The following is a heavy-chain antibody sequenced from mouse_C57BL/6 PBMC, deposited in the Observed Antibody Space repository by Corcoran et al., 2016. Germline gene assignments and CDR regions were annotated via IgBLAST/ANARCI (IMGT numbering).Heavy chain of an antibody. V-gene: IGHV1-26*01. CDR2: INPNNGGT. CDR3: ASYYSNYGWYFDV. Sequence: EVQLQQSGPVLVKPGASVKISCKASGYTFTDYYMNWVKQSHGKSLEWIGDINPNNGGTSYNQKFKGKATLTVDKSSSTAYMELRSLTSEDSAVYYCASYYSNYGWYFDVWGTGKTVTVSS. CDR1: GYTFTDYY. D-gene: IGHD2-5*01. J-gene: IGHJ1*03.